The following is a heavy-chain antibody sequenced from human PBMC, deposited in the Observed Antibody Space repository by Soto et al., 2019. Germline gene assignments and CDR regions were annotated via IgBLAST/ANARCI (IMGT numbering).Heavy chain of an antibody. J-gene: IGHJ3*02. V-gene: IGHV1-69*02. CDR3: LRDAFDI. CDR2: IIPILGIA. Sequence: SVKVSCKASGGTFSSYTISWVRQAPGQGLEWMGRIIPILGIANYAQKFQGRVTITRDTSASTAYMELSSLRSEDTAVYYCLRDAFDIWGQGTMVTVSS. CDR1: GGTFSSYT.